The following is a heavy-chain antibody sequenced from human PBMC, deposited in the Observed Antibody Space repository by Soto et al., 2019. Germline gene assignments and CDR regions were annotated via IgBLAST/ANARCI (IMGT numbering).Heavy chain of an antibody. J-gene: IGHJ4*02. Sequence: DVHLVESGGGLVQPGGSLRLSCSVSGFTFSNFAMHWVRQAPGKGLQYVSSISSNGGSTYYADSVKGRFTISRDNSRNTLYLQMSGLRGEDTAVYYCVKDRYIEDWGQGILVTVSS. CDR3: VKDRYIED. V-gene: IGHV3-64D*08. CDR2: ISSNGGST. CDR1: GFTFSNFA.